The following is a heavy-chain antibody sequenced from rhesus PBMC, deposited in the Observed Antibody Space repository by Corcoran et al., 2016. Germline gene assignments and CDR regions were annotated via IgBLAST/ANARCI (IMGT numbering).Heavy chain of an antibody. J-gene: IGHJ4*01. CDR2: ISYSGST. V-gene: IGHV4-122*02. Sequence: QVQLQESGPGLVTPSETLSLTCAVSGGSISSSYYYWRWIRQAPGKGLEWIGYISYSGSTRHNPSPESRVTISRDTSKNQFSRKLSSVTAADTAVYYGARGPIAAALFDYWGQGVLVTVSS. CDR3: ARGPIAAALFDY. D-gene: IGHD6-25*01. CDR1: GGSISSSYYY.